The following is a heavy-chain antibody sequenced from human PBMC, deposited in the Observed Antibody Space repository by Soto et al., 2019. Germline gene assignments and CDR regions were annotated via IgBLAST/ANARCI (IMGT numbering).Heavy chain of an antibody. Sequence: QVQLQESGPGLVKPSETLSLTYTVSGGSISGYFWSWIRQPPGKGLERIGIIHYSASTDYNPSLKRGVTIAVDTSKNQSSPKLSSVSAADTAVYYCARKGASGSYSNWGQGTLVSVSS. CDR2: IHYSAST. CDR3: ARKGASGSYSN. V-gene: IGHV4-59*08. J-gene: IGHJ4*02. CDR1: GGSISGYF. D-gene: IGHD1-26*01.